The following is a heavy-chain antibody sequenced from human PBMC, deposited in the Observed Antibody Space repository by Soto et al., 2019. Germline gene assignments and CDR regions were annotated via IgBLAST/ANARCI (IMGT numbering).Heavy chain of an antibody. CDR2: IYYSGST. D-gene: IGHD3-22*01. J-gene: IGHJ4*02. CDR3: ARGFEYYYDSSGYQIFDY. Sequence: SETLSLTCTVSGGSISSGGYYWSWIRQHPGKGLEWIGYIYYSGSTYYNPSLKSRVTISVDTSKNQFSLKLSSVTAADTAVYYCARGFEYYYDSSGYQIFDYWGQGTLVTVSS. V-gene: IGHV4-31*03. CDR1: GGSISSGGYY.